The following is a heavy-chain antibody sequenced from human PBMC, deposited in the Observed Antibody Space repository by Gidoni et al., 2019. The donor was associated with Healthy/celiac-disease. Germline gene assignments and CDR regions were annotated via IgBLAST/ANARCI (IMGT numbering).Heavy chain of an antibody. CDR3: AREGYSSSPRHFDY. CDR1: GFTFSSYW. CDR2: IKQDGSEK. J-gene: IGHJ4*02. D-gene: IGHD6-6*01. Sequence: EVQLVESGGGLVQPGGSLRLSCAASGFTFSSYWMSWVRQAPGKGLEWVANIKQDGSEKYYVDSVKGRFTISRDNAKNSLYLQMNSLRAEDTAVYYCAREGYSSSPRHFDYWGQGTLVTVSS. V-gene: IGHV3-7*01.